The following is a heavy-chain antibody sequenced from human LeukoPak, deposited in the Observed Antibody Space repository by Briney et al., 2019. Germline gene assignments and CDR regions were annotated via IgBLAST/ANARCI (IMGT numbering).Heavy chain of an antibody. CDR1: GFTFDDYA. Sequence: GGSLRLSCAASGFTFDDYAMNWVRQAPGKGLEWVSGINWKGGSTYYRDSVKGRFTISRDNAKNSLYLQMNSLRAEDTALYYCARVKGSGYRNSIDYWGQGTLVTVSS. J-gene: IGHJ4*02. V-gene: IGHV3-20*04. D-gene: IGHD3-3*01. CDR2: INWKGGST. CDR3: ARVKGSGYRNSIDY.